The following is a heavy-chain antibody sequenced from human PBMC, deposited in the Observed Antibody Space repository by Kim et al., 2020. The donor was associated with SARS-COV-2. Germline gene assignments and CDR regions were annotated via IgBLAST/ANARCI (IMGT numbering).Heavy chain of an antibody. D-gene: IGHD6-13*01. CDR2: ISYDGSNK. Sequence: GGSLRLSCAASGFTFSSYAMHWVRQAPGKGLEWVAVISYDGSNKYYADSVKGRFTISRDNSKNTLYLQMNSLRAEDTAVYYCARDHSSSWYNWFDPWGQGTLVTVSS. CDR1: GFTFSSYA. J-gene: IGHJ5*02. V-gene: IGHV3-30-3*01. CDR3: ARDHSSSWYNWFDP.